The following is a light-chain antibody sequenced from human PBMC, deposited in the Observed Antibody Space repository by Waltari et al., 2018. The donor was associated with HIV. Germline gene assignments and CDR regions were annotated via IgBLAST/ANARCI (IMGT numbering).Light chain of an antibody. J-gene: IGKJ1*01. CDR1: QSISNL. V-gene: IGKV1-5*03. CDR2: KAS. CDR3: QQYYLSPWT. Sequence: DIQMTQSLSTLSASVGDRVTLTCRASQSISNLLAWYQQKPGNAPKLLIYKASTLEGGVPSRFRGSGSGTEFTLTINSLQPDDFATYFCQQYYLSPWTFGQGARV.